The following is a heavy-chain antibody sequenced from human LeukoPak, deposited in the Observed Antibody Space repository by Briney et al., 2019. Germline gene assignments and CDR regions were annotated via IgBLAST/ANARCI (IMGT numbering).Heavy chain of an antibody. V-gene: IGHV4-34*01. J-gene: IGHJ6*04. Sequence: GSLRLSCTGSGFTFGDYAVGWVRQPPGKGLEWIGEINHSGSTNYNPSLKSRVTISVDTSKNQFSLKLSSVTAADTAVYYCARAWIQLPMDVWGKGTTVTVSS. D-gene: IGHD5-18*01. CDR2: INHSGST. CDR3: ARAWIQLPMDV. CDR1: GFTFGDYA.